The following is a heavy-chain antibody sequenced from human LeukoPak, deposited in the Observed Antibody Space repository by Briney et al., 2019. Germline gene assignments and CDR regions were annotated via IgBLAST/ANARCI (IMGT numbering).Heavy chain of an antibody. D-gene: IGHD2/OR15-2a*01. J-gene: IGHJ5*02. CDR3: ARDYRVIYGPEGFDP. V-gene: IGHV4-4*07. Sequence: SETLSLTCSVSGGSISSYHWSWIRQPAGKGLEWIGRIYTSGSTNYNPSLKSRVTISVDKSKNQFSLKLNSVTAADTAVYYCARDYRVIYGPEGFDPWGQGTLLTVSS. CDR2: IYTSGST. CDR1: GGSISSYH.